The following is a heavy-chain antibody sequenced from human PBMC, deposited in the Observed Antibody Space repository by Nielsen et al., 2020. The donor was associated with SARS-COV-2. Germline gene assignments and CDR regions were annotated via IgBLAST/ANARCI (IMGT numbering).Heavy chain of an antibody. CDR3: ARDQVGYDVAY. CDR2: INPSGGST. Sequence: ASVKVSCKASGYTFTSYYMHWVRQAPGQELEWMGIINPSGGSTSYAQKFQGRVTMTRDTSTSTVYMELSSLRSEDTAVYYCARDQVGYDVAYWGQGTLVTVSS. J-gene: IGHJ4*02. CDR1: GYTFTSYY. V-gene: IGHV1-46*01. D-gene: IGHD6-13*01.